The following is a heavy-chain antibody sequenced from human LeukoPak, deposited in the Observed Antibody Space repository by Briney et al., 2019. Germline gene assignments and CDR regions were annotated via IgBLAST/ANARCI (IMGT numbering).Heavy chain of an antibody. CDR1: GYTFTSYA. V-gene: IGHV1-2*02. J-gene: IGHJ5*02. D-gene: IGHD6-13*01. Sequence: GASVKVSCKASGYTFTSYAMHWVRQAPGQRLEWMGWINPNSGGTNYAQKFQGRVTMTRDTSISTAYMELSRLRSDDTAVYYCARGVAAVNWFDPWGQGTLVTVSS. CDR3: ARGVAAVNWFDP. CDR2: INPNSGGT.